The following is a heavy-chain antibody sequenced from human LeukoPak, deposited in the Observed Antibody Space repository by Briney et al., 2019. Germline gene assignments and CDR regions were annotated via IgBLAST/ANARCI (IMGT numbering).Heavy chain of an antibody. D-gene: IGHD5-12*01. V-gene: IGHV3-23*01. J-gene: IGHJ4*02. CDR2: ISGSGGST. Sequence: PGGSLRLSCAASGFTFSSYAMSWVRQAPGKGLEWVSAISGSGGSTYYADSVKGRFTISRDNSKNTLYLQMNSVRAEDTAVYYCAKDRVATTLFDYWGQGTLVTVSS. CDR3: AKDRVATTLFDY. CDR1: GFTFSSYA.